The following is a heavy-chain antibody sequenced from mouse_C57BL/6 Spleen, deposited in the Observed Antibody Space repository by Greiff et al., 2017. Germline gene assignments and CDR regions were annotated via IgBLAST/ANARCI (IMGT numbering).Heavy chain of an antibody. V-gene: IGHV1-55*01. CDR3: AYYNDSSYAMDY. CDR2: IYPGSGST. J-gene: IGHJ4*01. Sequence: QVQLLQPGAELVQPGASVTLSCKASGYTFTSYWIPWVQQRPGQGLEWIGDIYPGSGSTNYNEKFKGKATLTVDTSSGTAYMQLSSLTSEDSAVYYCAYYNDSSYAMDYWGQGTSVTVSS. D-gene: IGHD1-1*01. CDR1: GYTFTSYW.